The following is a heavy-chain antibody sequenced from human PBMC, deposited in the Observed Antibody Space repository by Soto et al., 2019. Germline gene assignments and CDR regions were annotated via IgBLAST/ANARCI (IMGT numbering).Heavy chain of an antibody. CDR2: IDYSGST. Sequence: QVQLQESGPGLVKPSETQSLTCTVSGGSISSYYWSWIRQPPGKGLEWIGYIDYSGSTNYNPSLKSRVTISVDTSKNQFSLKLSSVTAADTAVYYCARGVAFGIVSMMDYYYYYMDVWGKGTTVTVSS. CDR3: ARGVAFGIVSMMDYYYYYMDV. D-gene: IGHD5-12*01. V-gene: IGHV4-59*01. CDR1: GGSISSYY. J-gene: IGHJ6*03.